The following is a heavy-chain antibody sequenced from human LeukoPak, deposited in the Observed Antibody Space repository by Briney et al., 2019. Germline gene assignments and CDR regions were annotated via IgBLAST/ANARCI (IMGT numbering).Heavy chain of an antibody. J-gene: IGHJ4*02. CDR2: IIPIFGTA. CDR3: ARAPREGFSGSYHDY. D-gene: IGHD1-26*01. Sequence: GSSVKVSCKASGGTFSSYAISWVRQAPGQGLEWMGGIIPIFGTANYAQKFQGRVTITTDESTSTAYMELSSLRSEDTALYYCARAPREGFSGSYHDYWGQGTLVTVSS. CDR1: GGTFSSYA. V-gene: IGHV1-69*05.